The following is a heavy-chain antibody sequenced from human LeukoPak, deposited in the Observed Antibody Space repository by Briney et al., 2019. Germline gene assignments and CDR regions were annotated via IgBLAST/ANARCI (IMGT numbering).Heavy chain of an antibody. Sequence: GGSLRLSCAASGFTVSSNYMSWVRQAPGKGLEWVSVIYSGGSTYYADSVKGRFTISRDNSKNTLYLQMNSLRAEDTAVYYCAKEVIVGATDYWGQGTLVTVSS. CDR3: AKEVIVGATDY. J-gene: IGHJ4*02. V-gene: IGHV3-53*01. CDR1: GFTVSSNY. CDR2: IYSGGST. D-gene: IGHD1-26*01.